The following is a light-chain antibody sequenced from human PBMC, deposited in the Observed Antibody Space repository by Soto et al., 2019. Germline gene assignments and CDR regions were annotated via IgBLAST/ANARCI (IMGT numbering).Light chain of an antibody. CDR3: QQLSIYPLT. J-gene: IGKJ4*01. CDR1: QDIRNY. Sequence: DLQMTQSPSSLSASVGTRVSITCRASQDIRNYLAWYQQKPGKAPKLLIYVTSTLQTGVPSRFSGSRSGADFTLTISSLQPEDSATYYCQQLSIYPLTFGGGTMVDIK. V-gene: IGKV1-9*01. CDR2: VTS.